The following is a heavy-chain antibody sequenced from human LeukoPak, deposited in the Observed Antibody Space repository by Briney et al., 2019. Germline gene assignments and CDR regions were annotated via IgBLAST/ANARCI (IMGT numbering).Heavy chain of an antibody. CDR3: ARHTYYYDSSGYYPPSYWYFDL. D-gene: IGHD3-22*01. CDR2: IYYSGST. V-gene: IGHV4-59*08. CDR1: GGSISSYY. J-gene: IGHJ2*01. Sequence: SETLSLTCTVSGGSISSYYWSWIRQPPGKGLEWIGYIYYSGSTNYNPSLKSRVTISVDTSKNQFSLKLSSVTAADTAVYYCARHTYYYDSSGYYPPSYWYFDLWGRGTLSLSPQ.